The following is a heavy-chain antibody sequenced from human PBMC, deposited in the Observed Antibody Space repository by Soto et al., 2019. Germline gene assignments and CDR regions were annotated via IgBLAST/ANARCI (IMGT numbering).Heavy chain of an antibody. CDR2: INHSGST. CDR3: ARSTIFGVVISPYYFDY. J-gene: IGHJ4*02. Sequence: PSETLSLTCAVYGGSFSGYYWSWIRQPPGKGLEWIGEINHSGSTNYNPSLKSRVTISVDTSKNQFSLKLSSVTAADTAVYYCARSTIFGVVISPYYFDYWGQGTLVTVSS. CDR1: GGSFSGYY. V-gene: IGHV4-34*01. D-gene: IGHD3-3*01.